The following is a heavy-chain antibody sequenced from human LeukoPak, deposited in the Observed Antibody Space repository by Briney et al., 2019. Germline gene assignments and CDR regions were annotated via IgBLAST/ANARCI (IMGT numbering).Heavy chain of an antibody. J-gene: IGHJ4*02. Sequence: PSETLSLTCTVSGGSISSSTHYWDWIRQPPGKGLEWIGSIYYSGSTYYNPSLKSRVTISVDTSKNQFSLKLSSVTAADTAVYYCAREGYGITGYFDYWGQGTLVTVSS. CDR3: AREGYGITGYFDY. D-gene: IGHD1-20*01. V-gene: IGHV4-39*02. CDR2: IYYSGST. CDR1: GGSISSSTHY.